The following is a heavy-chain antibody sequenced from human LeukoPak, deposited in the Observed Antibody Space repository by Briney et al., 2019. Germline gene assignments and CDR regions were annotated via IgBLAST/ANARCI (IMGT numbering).Heavy chain of an antibody. CDR2: FYVSGST. J-gene: IGHJ6*03. CDR3: ARMEGGMWYMDV. CDR1: GDSVINYY. D-gene: IGHD3-16*01. V-gene: IGHV4-4*07. Sequence: SETLSLTCTVSGDSVINYYWNWIRQPAGKGLEWIGRFYVSGSTNYNPSLKSRVTISVDTSKNQFSLKLSSVTAADTAAYYCARMEGGMWYMDVWGKGTTVTVSS.